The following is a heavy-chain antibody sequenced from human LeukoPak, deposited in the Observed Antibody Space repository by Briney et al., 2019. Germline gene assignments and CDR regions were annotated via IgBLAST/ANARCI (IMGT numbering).Heavy chain of an antibody. CDR1: GFTFSSYG. D-gene: IGHD1-26*01. CDR3: ARGNGPVGYFDY. J-gene: IGHJ4*02. Sequence: GGSLRLSCAASGFTFSSYGMHWVRQAPGKGLEWVAVIWYDGSNKYYADSVKGRFTISRDNSKNTLYLQMNSLRAEDTAVYYCARGNGPVGYFDYWGQGTLVTVSS. V-gene: IGHV3-33*01. CDR2: IWYDGSNK.